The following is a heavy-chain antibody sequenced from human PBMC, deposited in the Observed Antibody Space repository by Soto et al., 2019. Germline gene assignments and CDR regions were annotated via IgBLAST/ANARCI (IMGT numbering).Heavy chain of an antibody. CDR2: IYYGAST. CDR3: ARRLGTAGSFDY. J-gene: IGHJ4*02. D-gene: IGHD7-27*01. CDR1: GGPISSGNYY. V-gene: IGHV4-31*03. Sequence: SETLSLTCTVSGGPISSGNYYWSWIRQHPGKGLEWIGYIYYGASTYYNPSLKSRVAISVNASKNQFSLTLTSVSDADTAVYYCARRLGTAGSFDYWGQGTLLTVSS.